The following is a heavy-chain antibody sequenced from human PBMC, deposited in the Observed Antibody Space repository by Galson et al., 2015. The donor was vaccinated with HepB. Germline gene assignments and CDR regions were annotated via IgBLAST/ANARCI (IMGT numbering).Heavy chain of an antibody. Sequence: SLRLSCAASGFTVSSNYMSWVRQAPGKGLEWVSVIYSGGSTYYADSVKGRFTISRDNSKNTLYLQMNSLRAEDTAVYYCARDGNTGSYYKEDDAFDIWGQGTMVTVSS. CDR2: IYSGGST. CDR1: GFTVSSNY. V-gene: IGHV3-66*01. CDR3: ARDGNTGSYYKEDDAFDI. J-gene: IGHJ3*02. D-gene: IGHD3-10*01.